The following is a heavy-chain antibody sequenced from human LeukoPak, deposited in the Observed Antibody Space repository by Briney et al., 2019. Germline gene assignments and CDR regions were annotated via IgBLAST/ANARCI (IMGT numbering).Heavy chain of an antibody. V-gene: IGHV1-69*05. CDR1: GGTFSSYA. Sequence: SVKVSCKASGGTFSSYAISWVRQAPGQGLEWMGRIIPIFGTANYAQKFQGRVTITTDESTSTAYMELSSLRSEDTAVYYCARAQRNLGYDFWSGYYYWGQGTLVTVSS. J-gene: IGHJ4*02. CDR3: ARAQRNLGYDFWSGYYY. D-gene: IGHD3-3*01. CDR2: IIPIFGTA.